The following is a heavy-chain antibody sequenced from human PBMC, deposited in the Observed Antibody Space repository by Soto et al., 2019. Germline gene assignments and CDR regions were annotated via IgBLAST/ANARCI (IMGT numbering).Heavy chain of an antibody. CDR2: INAGNGNT. CDR1: GYTFTSYA. J-gene: IGHJ4*02. V-gene: IGHV1-3*01. Sequence: ASVKVSCKASGYTFTSYAMHWVRQAPGQRLEWMGWINAGNGNTKYSQKFQGRVTITRDTSASTAYMELSSLRSEDTAVYYCARVPHHYDSSGYYYFDYWGQGTLATVSS. CDR3: ARVPHHYDSSGYYYFDY. D-gene: IGHD3-22*01.